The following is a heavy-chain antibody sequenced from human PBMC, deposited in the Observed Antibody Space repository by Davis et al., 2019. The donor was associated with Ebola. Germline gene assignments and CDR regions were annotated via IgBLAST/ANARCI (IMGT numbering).Heavy chain of an antibody. CDR3: ATSMIVVLITPTALDC. CDR2: ISGGAGNT. V-gene: IGHV3-23*01. J-gene: IGHJ4*02. D-gene: IGHD3-22*01. CDR1: GFTFSSYA. Sequence: GGSLRLSCAASGFTFSSYAMSWVRQAPGKGLEWVSAISGGAGNTYYADSVRGRFTISRDNSKNTLFLQMNSLSAKDTAVYYCATSMIVVLITPTALDCWGQGTLVTVSS.